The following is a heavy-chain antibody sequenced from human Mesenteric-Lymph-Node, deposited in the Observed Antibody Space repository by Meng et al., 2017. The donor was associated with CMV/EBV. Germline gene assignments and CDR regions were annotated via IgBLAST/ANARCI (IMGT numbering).Heavy chain of an antibody. V-gene: IGHV3-7*01. CDR1: GFIFSSYW. CDR3: ARWDDCSSTSCYTDYFDY. Sequence: GESLKISCAASGFIFSSYWMSWVRQAPGKRLEWVANIKQDGSEKYYVDSVKGRFTISRDNAKNSLYLQMNSLRAEDTAVYYCARWDDCSSTSCYTDYFDYWGQGTLVTVSS. J-gene: IGHJ4*02. CDR2: IKQDGSEK. D-gene: IGHD2-2*02.